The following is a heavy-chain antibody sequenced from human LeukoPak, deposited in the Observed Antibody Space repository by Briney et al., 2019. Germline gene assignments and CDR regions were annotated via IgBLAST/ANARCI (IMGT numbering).Heavy chain of an antibody. V-gene: IGHV3-30-3*01. CDR3: ARDGTYDFWSGYPDY. J-gene: IGHJ4*02. Sequence: GGSLRLSCAASGFTFSSYAMHWVRQAPGKGLEWVAVISYDGSNKYYADSVKGRFTISRDNSKNTLYLQMNSLRAEDTAVYYCARDGTYDFWSGYPDYWGQGTLVTVSS. D-gene: IGHD3-3*01. CDR1: GFTFSSYA. CDR2: ISYDGSNK.